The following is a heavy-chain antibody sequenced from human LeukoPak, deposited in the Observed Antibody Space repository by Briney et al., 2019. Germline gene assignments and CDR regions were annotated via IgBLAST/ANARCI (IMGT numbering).Heavy chain of an antibody. CDR2: IYPGDSDT. D-gene: IGHD1-1*01. CDR3: ARVRRVDNWNDKAHDY. CDR1: GYSFTSYW. J-gene: IGHJ4*02. V-gene: IGHV5-51*01. Sequence: GESLKISCKGSGYSFTSYWIGWVRQMLGKGLEWMGIIYPGDSDTRYSPSFQGQVTISADKSISTAYLQWSSLKASDTAMYYCARVRRVDNWNDKAHDYWGQGTLVTVSS.